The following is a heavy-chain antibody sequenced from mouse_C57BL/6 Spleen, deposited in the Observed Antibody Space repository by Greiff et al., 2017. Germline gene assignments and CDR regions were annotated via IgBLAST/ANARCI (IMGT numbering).Heavy chain of an antibody. J-gene: IGHJ1*03. Sequence: QVQLQQSGAELVRPGASVKLSCKASGYTFTDYYINWVKQRPGQGLEWIARIYPGSGNTYYNEKFKGKATLTAEKSSSTAYMQLSSLTSEDSAVYFCARLITTVVAGYFDVWGTGTTVTVSS. CDR2: IYPGSGNT. CDR3: ARLITTVVAGYFDV. V-gene: IGHV1-76*01. D-gene: IGHD1-1*01. CDR1: GYTFTDYY.